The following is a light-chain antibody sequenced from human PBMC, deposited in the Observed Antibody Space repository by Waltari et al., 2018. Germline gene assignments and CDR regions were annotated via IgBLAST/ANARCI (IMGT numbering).Light chain of an antibody. CDR2: DVR. CDR1: SSAVGGYNY. J-gene: IGLJ2*01. CDR3: SSFTTSSTVV. V-gene: IGLV2-14*03. Sequence: QSALTQPASVSGSPGQSITISCTGTSSAVGGYNYVSCYQHHPGKVPKLIIFDVRKRPSGVSNGFSGSKPGNTASLTVSGLQTEDEADYYCSSFTTSSTVVFGGGTKLTVL.